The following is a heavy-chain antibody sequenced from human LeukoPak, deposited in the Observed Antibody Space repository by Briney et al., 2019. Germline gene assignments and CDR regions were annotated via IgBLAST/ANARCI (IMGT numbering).Heavy chain of an antibody. CDR2: ISAYNGNT. CDR1: GYTFTSYC. J-gene: IGHJ6*02. D-gene: IGHD6-13*01. CDR3: ARGASSSWYVYYYYGMDV. V-gene: IGHV1-18*01. Sequence: ASVKVSCKASGYTFTSYCISWVRQAPGQGLEWMGWISAYNGNTNYAQKLQGRVTMTTDTSTRTAYMELRSLRSDAPAVYYCARGASSSWYVYYYYGMDVGAQGTTVTVSS.